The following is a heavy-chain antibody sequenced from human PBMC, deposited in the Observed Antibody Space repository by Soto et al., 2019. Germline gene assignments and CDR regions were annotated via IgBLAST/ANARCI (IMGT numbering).Heavy chain of an antibody. D-gene: IGHD2-15*01. Sequence: PSETLSLTCAVYGGSFSGYYWSWIRHPPGKGLEWIGEINHSGSTNYNPSLKSRVTISIDTSKNQFSLKLSSVTAADTAVFYCARGGGDSYYMDVWDKGTTVTVSS. J-gene: IGHJ6*03. V-gene: IGHV4-34*01. CDR1: GGSFSGYY. CDR3: ARGGGDSYYMDV. CDR2: INHSGST.